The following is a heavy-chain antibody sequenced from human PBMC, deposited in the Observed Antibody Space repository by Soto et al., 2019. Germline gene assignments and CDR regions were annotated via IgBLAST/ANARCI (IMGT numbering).Heavy chain of an antibody. J-gene: IGHJ4*02. V-gene: IGHV4-59*01. D-gene: IGHD3-22*01. CDR3: ASRVGDDSSGYYVLY. Sequence: PSETLSLSYTVSGGSISSYYWSWIRQPPGKGLEWIGYIYYSGSTNYNPSLKSRVTISVDTSKNQFSLKLSSVTAADTAVYYCASRVGDDSSGYYVLYWGQGTLVTVS. CDR2: IYYSGST. CDR1: GGSISSYY.